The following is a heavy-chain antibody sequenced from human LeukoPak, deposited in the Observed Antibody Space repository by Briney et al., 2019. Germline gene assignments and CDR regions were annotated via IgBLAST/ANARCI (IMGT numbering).Heavy chain of an antibody. Sequence: GGSLRLSCAASGFTLSDHYMDWVRQAPGKGLEWVANIKQDGSEKNYVDSVKGRFTISRDNAENSLFLQMNSLRVEDTAVYYCAREWQGGIAAAGTRIEGDYWGQGTLVAVSS. CDR3: AREWQGGIAAAGTRIEGDY. J-gene: IGHJ4*02. CDR1: GFTLSDHY. CDR2: IKQDGSEK. V-gene: IGHV3-7*01. D-gene: IGHD6-13*01.